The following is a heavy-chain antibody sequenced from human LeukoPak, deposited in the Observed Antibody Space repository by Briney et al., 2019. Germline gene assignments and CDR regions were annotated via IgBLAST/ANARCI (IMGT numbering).Heavy chain of an antibody. Sequence: GGSLRLSCAASGFTFNSYAFNWVRQAPGKGLEWVSAISGSGGDTYYADSVKGRFTISRDNSKNTLYLQMNSLRAEDTAVYYCAKDPWGARYFDGWGQGILVTVSS. CDR3: AKDPWGARYFDG. V-gene: IGHV3-23*01. D-gene: IGHD1-26*01. J-gene: IGHJ4*02. CDR2: ISGSGGDT. CDR1: GFTFNSYA.